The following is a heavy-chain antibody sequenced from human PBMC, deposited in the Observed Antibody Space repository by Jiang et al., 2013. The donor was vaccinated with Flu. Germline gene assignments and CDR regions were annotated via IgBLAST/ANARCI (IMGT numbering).Heavy chain of an antibody. J-gene: IGHJ4*02. CDR3: AKDRERGGDYSNPVYFDY. CDR2: ISGSGGST. Sequence: QLLESGGGLVQPGGSLRLSCAASGFTFSSYAMSWVRQAPGKGLEWVSAISGSGGSTYYADSVKGRFTISRDNSKNTLYLQMNSLRAEDTAVYYCAKDRERGGDYSNPVYFDYWGQGTLVTVSS. V-gene: IGHV3-23*01. D-gene: IGHD4-11*01. CDR1: GFTFSSYA.